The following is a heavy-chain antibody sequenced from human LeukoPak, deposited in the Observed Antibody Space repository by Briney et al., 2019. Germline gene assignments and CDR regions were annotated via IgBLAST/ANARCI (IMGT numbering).Heavy chain of an antibody. D-gene: IGHD1-26*01. CDR2: INTDTGNP. V-gene: IGHV7-4-1*02. CDR3: AREVSGSPEGNWFDP. J-gene: IGHJ5*02. CDR1: GYTFTHYP. Sequence: ASVKVSCKTSGYTFTHYPMNWVRQAPGQGLEWMGWINTDTGNPTYAQGFTGRFVFSLDTSVSTAYLQISSLKAEDTAVYYCAREVSGSPEGNWFDPWGQGTLVTVYS.